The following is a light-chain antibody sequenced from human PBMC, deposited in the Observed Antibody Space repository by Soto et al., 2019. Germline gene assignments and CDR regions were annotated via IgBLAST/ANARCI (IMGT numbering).Light chain of an antibody. CDR2: DVS. CDR3: SSYTTSTTGV. CDR1: SSDVGAYNY. J-gene: IGLJ3*02. V-gene: IGLV2-14*01. Sequence: QSALTQPASVSGSPGQSITISCTGTSSDVGAYNYVSWFQQHPGKAPRLIIYDVSNRPSGVSNRFSGSKSGNTASLTISGLQAEDEADYDCSSYTTSTTGVFGGGPKVTVL.